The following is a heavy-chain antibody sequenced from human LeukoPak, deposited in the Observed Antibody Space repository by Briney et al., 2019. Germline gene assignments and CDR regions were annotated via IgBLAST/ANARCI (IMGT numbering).Heavy chain of an antibody. CDR3: AREEHGNPPTPVDY. CDR2: ISSSSTDT. Sequence: GGSLRLSCAASAFTFSTYAMSWVRQAPGKGLEWVSSISSSSTDTSYADSVKGRFTISRDNAKNSLYLQMNSLRAEDTAVYYCAREEHGNPPTPVDYWGQGSLVTVSS. CDR1: AFTFSTYA. J-gene: IGHJ4*02. D-gene: IGHD1/OR15-1a*01. V-gene: IGHV3-21*04.